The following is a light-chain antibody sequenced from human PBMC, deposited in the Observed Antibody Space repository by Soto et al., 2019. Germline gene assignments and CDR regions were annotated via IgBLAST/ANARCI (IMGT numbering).Light chain of an antibody. J-gene: IGKJ4*01. CDR2: GAS. CDR3: QQYNNWPPLT. CDR1: QDISTF. Sequence: IQLTQSPSSLSASVGDSVTFTCRASQDISTFLVWYQQEPGKAPKLLIYGASTRATGIPARFSGSGSGTEFTLTISSLQSEDFAVYYCQQYNNWPPLTFGGGTKVDIK. V-gene: IGKV1-9*01.